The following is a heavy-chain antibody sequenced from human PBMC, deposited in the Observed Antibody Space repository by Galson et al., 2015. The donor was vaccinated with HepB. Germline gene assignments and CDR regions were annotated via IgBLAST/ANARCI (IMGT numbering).Heavy chain of an antibody. V-gene: IGHV1-18*01. J-gene: IGHJ6*02. CDR2: ISAYNGNT. Sequence: SVKVSCKASGYTFTSYGISWVRQAPGQGLEWMGWISAYNGNTNYAQKLQGRVTMTTDTFTSTAYMELRSLRSDDTAVYYCTRDQSITIFGVVITFSYYYYGMDVWGQGTTVTVSS. CDR3: TRDQSITIFGVVITFSYYYYGMDV. CDR1: GYTFTSYG. D-gene: IGHD3-3*01.